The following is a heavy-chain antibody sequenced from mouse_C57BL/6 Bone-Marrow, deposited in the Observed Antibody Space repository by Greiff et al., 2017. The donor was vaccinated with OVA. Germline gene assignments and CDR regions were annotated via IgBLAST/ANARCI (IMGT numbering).Heavy chain of an antibody. Sequence: QVHVKQPGAELVKPGASVKLSCKASGYTFTSYWMQWVKQRPGQGLEWIGEIDPSDSYTNYNQKFKGKATLTVDTSSSTAYMQRSSLTSGDSAVYYCATTMALYYYAMDYWGQGTSVTVSA. CDR1: GYTFTSYW. J-gene: IGHJ4*01. V-gene: IGHV1-50*01. CDR2: IDPSDSYT. CDR3: ATTMALYYYAMDY. D-gene: IGHD2-1*01.